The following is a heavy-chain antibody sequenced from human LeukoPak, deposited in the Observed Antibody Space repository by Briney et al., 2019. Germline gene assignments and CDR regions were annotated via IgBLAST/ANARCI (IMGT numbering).Heavy chain of an antibody. V-gene: IGHV1-18*01. CDR3: ARAGYCTNGVCYKVGYDY. D-gene: IGHD2-8*01. CDR1: GGTFSSYG. J-gene: IGHJ4*02. CDR2: IGAYNGNT. Sequence: ASVKVSCKASGGTFSSYGISWVRQAPGQGLEWMGWIGAYNGNTNYAQKLQGRVTMTTDTSTSTAYMELRSLRSDDTAVYYCARAGYCTNGVCYKVGYDYWGQGTLVTVSS.